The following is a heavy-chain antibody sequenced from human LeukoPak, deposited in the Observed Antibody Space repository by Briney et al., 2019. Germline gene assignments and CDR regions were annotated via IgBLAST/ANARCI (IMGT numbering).Heavy chain of an antibody. CDR3: ASGYSGYDSRVDY. CDR2: INPNSGGT. V-gene: IGHV1-2*02. CDR1: GYTFTFYY. D-gene: IGHD5-12*01. Sequence: GASVKVSCKASGYTFTFYYIHWVRQAPGQGLEWMGWINPNSGGTNYAQKFQGRVTMTRDTSISTAYMELSRLRSDDTAVYYCASGYSGYDSRVDYWGQGTLVTVSS. J-gene: IGHJ4*02.